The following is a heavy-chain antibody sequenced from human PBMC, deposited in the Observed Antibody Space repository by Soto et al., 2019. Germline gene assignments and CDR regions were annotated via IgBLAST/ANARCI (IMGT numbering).Heavy chain of an antibody. Sequence: PSETLSLTCTVSGGSISSSSYYWVWIRQPPGKGLEWIGSIYYSGITYYNPSLKSRVTISVDTSKNQFSLKLSSVTAADTAVYYCARSYCTNGVCFALNWFDPWGQGTLVTVAS. CDR1: GGSISSSSYY. CDR2: IYYSGIT. J-gene: IGHJ5*02. CDR3: ARSYCTNGVCFALNWFDP. D-gene: IGHD2-8*01. V-gene: IGHV4-39*01.